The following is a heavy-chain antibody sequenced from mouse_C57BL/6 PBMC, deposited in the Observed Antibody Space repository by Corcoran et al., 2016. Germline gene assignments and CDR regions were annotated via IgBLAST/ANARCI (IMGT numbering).Heavy chain of an antibody. CDR3: AREGYDYDEGYAMDY. Sequence: EVQLQQSGPELVKPGASVKIPCKASGYTFTDYNMDWVKQSHGKSLEWIGDINPNNGGTSYNQKFKGKATLTVDKSSSTAYMELRSLTSEDSAVYYCAREGYDYDEGYAMDYWGQGTSVTVSS. CDR1: GYTFTDYN. J-gene: IGHJ4*01. CDR2: INPNNGGT. V-gene: IGHV1-18*01. D-gene: IGHD2-4*01.